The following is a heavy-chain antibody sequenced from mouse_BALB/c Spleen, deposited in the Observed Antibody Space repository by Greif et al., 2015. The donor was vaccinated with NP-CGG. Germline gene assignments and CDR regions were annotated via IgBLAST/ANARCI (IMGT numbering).Heavy chain of an antibody. D-gene: IGHD2-3*01. CDR1: GFTFSDYY. J-gene: IGHJ4*01. Sequence: EVKVVESGGGLVKPGGSLKLSCAASGFTFSDYYMYWVRQTPEKRLEWVATISDGGSYTYYPDSVKGRFTVSRDNAKNNLYLQRSSLKSEDTAMYYCARSPYDGYPLYAMDYWGQGTSVTVSS. CDR2: ISDGGSYT. CDR3: ARSPYDGYPLYAMDY. V-gene: IGHV5-4*02.